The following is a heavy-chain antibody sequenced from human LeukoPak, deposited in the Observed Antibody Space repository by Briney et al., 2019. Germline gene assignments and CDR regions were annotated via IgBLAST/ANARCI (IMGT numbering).Heavy chain of an antibody. V-gene: IGHV5-10-1*01. J-gene: IGHJ5*02. Sequence: GESLRISCKVSGYSFINYWISRVRQMPGKGLEWMGRIDPSDSYTNYSPSFQGHVTISADKSISTAYLQWSSLKASDTAMYYCARLWFGELTNWFDPWGQGTLVTVSS. CDR1: GYSFINYW. CDR3: ARLWFGELTNWFDP. CDR2: IDPSDSYT. D-gene: IGHD3-10*01.